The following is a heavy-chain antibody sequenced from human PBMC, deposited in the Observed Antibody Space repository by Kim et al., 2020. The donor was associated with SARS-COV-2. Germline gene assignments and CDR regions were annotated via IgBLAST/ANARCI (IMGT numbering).Heavy chain of an antibody. CDR3: ARGGTTMVRGAIPWFDP. CDR2: NYYSGST. CDR1: GGSISSGGYY. Sequence: SETLSLTCTVSGGSISSGGYYWSWIRQHPGKGLEWIGYNYYSGSTYYNLSLKSRVTISVDTSKNPFTLKLCSVTAADTAEYYCARGGTTMVRGAIPWFDPWGPGAPVSLSS. D-gene: IGHD3-10*01. V-gene: IGHV4-31*03. J-gene: IGHJ5*02.